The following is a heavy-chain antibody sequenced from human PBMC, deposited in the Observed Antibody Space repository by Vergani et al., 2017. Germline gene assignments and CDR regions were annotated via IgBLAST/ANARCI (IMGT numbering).Heavy chain of an antibody. J-gene: IGHJ3*02. CDR3: ARTRDGYNYGAFDI. V-gene: IGHV4-61*02. Sequence: QVQLQESGPGLVKPSQTLSLTCTVSGCSISSGSYYWSWIRQPAGKGLEWIGRIYTSGSTNYNPSLKSRVTISVDTSKNQFSLKLSSVTAADTAVYYCARTRDGYNYGAFDIWGQGTMVTVSS. CDR2: IYTSGST. D-gene: IGHD5-24*01. CDR1: GCSISSGSYY.